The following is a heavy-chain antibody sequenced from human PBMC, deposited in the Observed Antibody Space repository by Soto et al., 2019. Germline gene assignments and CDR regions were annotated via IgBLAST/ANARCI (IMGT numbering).Heavy chain of an antibody. Sequence: EVQLLDSGGGLVQPGGSLRLSCAASGFTFSYYAMSWVRQAPGKGLEWVSGISGSGGTTYYADSVKGRFTISRDNSEKKLYRKMNSLRVEDTAVYSCAKGGAGSSLDYWGQGTLVTVSS. CDR3: AKGGAGSSLDY. CDR1: GFTFSYYA. CDR2: ISGSGGTT. D-gene: IGHD6-13*01. J-gene: IGHJ4*02. V-gene: IGHV3-23*01.